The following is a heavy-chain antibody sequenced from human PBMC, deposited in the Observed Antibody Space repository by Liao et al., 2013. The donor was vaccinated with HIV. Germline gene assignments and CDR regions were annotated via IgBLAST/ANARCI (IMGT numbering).Heavy chain of an antibody. V-gene: IGHV4-34*02. CDR1: GGSFSSHY. CDR2: INHSGST. D-gene: IGHD4-17*01. J-gene: IGHJ5*02. CDR3: ARGYHPDYPLSDYGDYDRALGNWFDP. Sequence: QVQLQQWGAGLLKPSETLSLTCAVYGGSFSSHYWSWIRQSPGKGLEWIGEINHSGSTNYSPSLKSRVTISVDTSKNQFSLKLRSVTAADTAVYYCARGYHPDYPLSDYGDYDRALGNWFDPWGQGTLVTVSS.